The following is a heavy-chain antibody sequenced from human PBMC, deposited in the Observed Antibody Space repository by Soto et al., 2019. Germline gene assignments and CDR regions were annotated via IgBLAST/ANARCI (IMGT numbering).Heavy chain of an antibody. CDR2: IYYSGTT. CDR1: GDSITSNSYF. CDR3: ARRAVVAVTGSLDNWLDP. J-gene: IGHJ5*02. V-gene: IGHV4-39*07. Sequence: PSETLSLTCTVSGDSITSNSYFWAWIRQPPGKGLEWIGSIYYSGTTYYNPSLKSRVTISVDTSRNQFSLKVNSVTAADTAMYYCARRAVVAVTGSLDNWLDPWGQGTLVTVSS. D-gene: IGHD2-21*01.